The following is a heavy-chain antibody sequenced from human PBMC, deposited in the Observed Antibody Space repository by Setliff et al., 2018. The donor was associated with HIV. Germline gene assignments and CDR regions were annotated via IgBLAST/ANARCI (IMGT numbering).Heavy chain of an antibody. V-gene: IGHV3-23*01. CDR2: ITGSGNNA. J-gene: IGHJ3*02. CDR3: AREWLGYGAYGFDI. Sequence: SCAASGFTFSSYAMNWVRQAPGKGLEWVSGITGSGNNADYADSVKGRFTISRDNSKNTVYLQMNSLRAEDTAMYYCAREWLGYGAYGFDIWGRGTMVTVSS. CDR1: GFTFSSYA. D-gene: IGHD3-10*01.